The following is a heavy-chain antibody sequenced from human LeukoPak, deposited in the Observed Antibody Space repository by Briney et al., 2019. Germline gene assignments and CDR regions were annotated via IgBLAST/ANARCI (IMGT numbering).Heavy chain of an antibody. V-gene: IGHV3-53*01. CDR1: GFTVSSNF. J-gene: IGHJ6*04. D-gene: IGHD6-13*01. CDR2: IYSGGST. Sequence: PGGSLRLSCAASGFTVSSNFLSWVRHAPGKGLEWGSVIYSGGSTYYADSVKGRFTISRDNSKNTLYLQMNSLRAEDTAVYYCARVGGSSWYDYYYYGMDVWGKGTTVTVSS. CDR3: ARVGGSSWYDYYYYGMDV.